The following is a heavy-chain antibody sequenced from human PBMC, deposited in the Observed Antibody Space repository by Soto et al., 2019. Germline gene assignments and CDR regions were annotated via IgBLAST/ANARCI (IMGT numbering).Heavy chain of an antibody. CDR3: ATMGTPVTGLYYFDH. D-gene: IGHD4-17*01. CDR2: ISCSGTT. V-gene: IGHV4-30-4*01. Sequence: SEALSLTCAFSDGSISSGNYDWSWVLQGPGKGLEWIGFISCSGTTHYSASLRSRVSISVDTSKNQFSLDLSSATAADTAVYYCATMGTPVTGLYYFDHWGQGTLVTVSS. J-gene: IGHJ4*02. CDR1: DGSISSGNYD.